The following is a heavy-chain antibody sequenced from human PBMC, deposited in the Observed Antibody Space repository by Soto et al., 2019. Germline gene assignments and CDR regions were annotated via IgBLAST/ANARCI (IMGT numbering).Heavy chain of an antibody. V-gene: IGHV1-18*01. CDR2: ISAYNTNT. CDR3: ARDTPPTDY. CDR1: GYTFTSYH. Sequence: QVQLVQSGAEVKKPGASVKVYCKTSGYTFTSYHISWVRQAPGQGLEWMGWISAYNTNTNYSQKFQGRVTMTTDTLTSTAYMELRSLRSDDTAVYYCARDTPPTDYWGQGTLVTVSS. J-gene: IGHJ4*02.